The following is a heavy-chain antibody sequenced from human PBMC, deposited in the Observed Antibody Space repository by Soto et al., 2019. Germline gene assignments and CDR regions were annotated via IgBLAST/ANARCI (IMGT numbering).Heavy chain of an antibody. D-gene: IGHD1-26*01. J-gene: IGHJ6*03. CDR3: ARGPWDFMDV. V-gene: IGHV3-33*01. CDR2: IYSDGSQR. Sequence: PGGSLRLSCAASGFTFSSYGMHWVRQAPGKGLGWVAVIYSDGSQRFYGDSVKGRFTISRDNSENTLYLQMDSLRVEDTAVYYWARGPWDFMDVWGKGITVTVSS. CDR1: GFTFSSYG.